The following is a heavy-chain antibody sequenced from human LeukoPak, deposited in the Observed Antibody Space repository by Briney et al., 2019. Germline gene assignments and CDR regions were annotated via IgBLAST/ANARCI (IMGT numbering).Heavy chain of an antibody. J-gene: IGHJ3*02. CDR2: IYSSGST. CDR1: GGSIINYY. CDR3: VRLHDAFDI. V-gene: IGHV4-4*07. Sequence: SETLSLTCTVSGGSIINYYWSWIRQPAGKGLEWIGRIYSSGSTNFNPSLRSRVTMSVDTSKNQFSLKVNSVTVADTAVYYCVRLHDAFDIWGQGTMVTVSS.